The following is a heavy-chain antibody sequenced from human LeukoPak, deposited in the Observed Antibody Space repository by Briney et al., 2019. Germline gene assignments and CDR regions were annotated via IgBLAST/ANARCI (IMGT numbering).Heavy chain of an antibody. D-gene: IGHD3-10*01. CDR1: GFTFSSYA. Sequence: GGSLRLSCAASGFTFSSYAMSWVRQAPGKGLEWVSAISGSGGSTYYADSVKGRFTISRDDSKNTTYLQMNSLKTEDTAVYYCSRHILLWFGEPTYDAFDIWGQGTMVTVSS. CDR3: SRHILLWFGEPTYDAFDI. CDR2: ISGSGGST. J-gene: IGHJ3*02. V-gene: IGHV3-23*01.